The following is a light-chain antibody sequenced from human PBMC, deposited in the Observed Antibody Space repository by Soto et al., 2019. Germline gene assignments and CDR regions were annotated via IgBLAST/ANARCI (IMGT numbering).Light chain of an antibody. CDR1: TSISSY. CDR2: AAS. J-gene: IGKJ2*01. Sequence: DIQMTQSPSSLSASVGDRVTITCRASTSISSYLNWYQQKPGKAPKLLIYAASSLQSGVPSRFSGSGSRTDFTLTISSLQPEDFATYYCQQSYSTPYTFGQGTKLEIK. CDR3: QQSYSTPYT. V-gene: IGKV1-39*01.